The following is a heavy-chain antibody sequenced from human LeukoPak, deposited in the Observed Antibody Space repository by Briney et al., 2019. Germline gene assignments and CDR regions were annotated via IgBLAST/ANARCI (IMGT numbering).Heavy chain of an antibody. CDR3: AKGGFDGRYYPYCDY. Sequence: PGGSLRLSCAASGFTFSSYGMHWVRQAPGKGLEWVAVISYDGSNKYYADSVKGRFTISRDNSKNTLYLQMNSLRAEDTAVYYCAKGGFDGRYYPYCDYWGQGTLVTDSS. V-gene: IGHV3-30*18. CDR1: GFTFSSYG. J-gene: IGHJ4*02. CDR2: ISYDGSNK. D-gene: IGHD1-26*01.